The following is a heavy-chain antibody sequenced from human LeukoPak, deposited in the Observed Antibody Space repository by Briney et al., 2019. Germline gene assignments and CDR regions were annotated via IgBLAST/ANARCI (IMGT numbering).Heavy chain of an antibody. V-gene: IGHV1-24*01. CDR3: ATVPGYSSGWYFAFDI. J-gene: IGHJ3*02. CDR2: FDPEDGET. Sequence: ASVKVSCKVSGYTLTELSMHWVRQAPGKGLEWMGGFDPEDGETIYAQKFQGRVTMTEDTSTDTAYMELSSLRSEDTAVYYCATVPGYSSGWYFAFDIWGQGTMVTVSS. D-gene: IGHD6-19*01. CDR1: GYTLTELS.